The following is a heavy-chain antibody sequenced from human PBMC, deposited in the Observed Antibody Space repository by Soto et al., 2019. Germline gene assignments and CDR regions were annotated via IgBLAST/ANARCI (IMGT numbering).Heavy chain of an antibody. J-gene: IGHJ4*02. Sequence: ASVKVSCKASGYTFTSYGISWVRQAPGQGLEWMGWISAYNGNTNYAQKLQGRVTMTTDTSTSTAYMELRSLRSDDTAVYYCARGPRGITIFGVVSPFDYWGQGTLVTVSS. CDR1: GYTFTSYG. CDR2: ISAYNGNT. V-gene: IGHV1-18*01. D-gene: IGHD3-3*01. CDR3: ARGPRGITIFGVVSPFDY.